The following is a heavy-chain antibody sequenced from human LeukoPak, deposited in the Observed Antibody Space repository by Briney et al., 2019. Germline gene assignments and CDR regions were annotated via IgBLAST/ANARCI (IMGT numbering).Heavy chain of an antibody. CDR3: ARDKIEGPAKLDY. Sequence: PGGSLRLSCAASGFTFSSYWMSWVRQAPGKGLEWVANIKQDESEKYYVDSLKGRFTISRDNAKNSLYLQMNSLRAEDTAVYYCARDKIEGPAKLDYWGQGILVTVSS. D-gene: IGHD2-2*01. CDR2: IKQDESEK. J-gene: IGHJ4*02. CDR1: GFTFSSYW. V-gene: IGHV3-7*01.